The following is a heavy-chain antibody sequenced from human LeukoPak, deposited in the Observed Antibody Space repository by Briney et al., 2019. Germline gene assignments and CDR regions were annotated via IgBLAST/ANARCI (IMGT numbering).Heavy chain of an antibody. CDR1: GFTFSDYY. V-gene: IGHV3-11*01. J-gene: IGHJ3*02. CDR3: ARLVSGWYHDAFDI. CDR2: ISSSGSTI. Sequence: GGSLGLSCAASGFTFSDYYMSWIRQAPGKGLEWVSYISSSGSTIYYADSVKGRFTISRDNAKNSLYLQMNSLRAEDTAVYYCARLVSGWYHDAFDIWGQGTMVTVSS. D-gene: IGHD6-19*01.